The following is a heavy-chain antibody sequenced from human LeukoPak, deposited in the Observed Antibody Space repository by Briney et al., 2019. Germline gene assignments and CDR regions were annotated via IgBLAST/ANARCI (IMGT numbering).Heavy chain of an antibody. CDR3: AKLFPYCSSTSCLPYYFDY. D-gene: IGHD2-2*01. CDR2: ISGSGGST. CDR1: GFTFSSYA. Sequence: PGGSLRLSCAASGFTFSSYAMSWVRQAPGKGLEWVSAISGSGGSTYYADSVKGRFTISRDNSKNTLYLQMNSLRAEDTAVYYCAKLFPYCSSTSCLPYYFDYWGQGTLVTVSS. J-gene: IGHJ4*02. V-gene: IGHV3-23*01.